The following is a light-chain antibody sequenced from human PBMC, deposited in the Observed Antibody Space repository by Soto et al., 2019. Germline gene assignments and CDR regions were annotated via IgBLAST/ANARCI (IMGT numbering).Light chain of an antibody. J-gene: IGKJ4*01. CDR3: QQYHSYALP. Sequence: AIRMTQSPSSFSASTGDRVTITCRASQGISSYLAWYQQKPGKAPKLLIYAASTLQSGVPSRFSGSGSGTDFTLTISCLQSEDFATYSCQQYHSYALPFGGGISVDIX. V-gene: IGKV1-8*01. CDR1: QGISSY. CDR2: AAS.